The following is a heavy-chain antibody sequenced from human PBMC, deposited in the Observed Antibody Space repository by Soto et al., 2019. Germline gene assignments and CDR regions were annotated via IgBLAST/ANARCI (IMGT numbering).Heavy chain of an antibody. CDR2: ILYDGSKE. D-gene: IGHD2-21*01. Sequence: GGSLRLSCTDSGFSFNTYVMDWVRQAPGKGLEWVARILYDGSKEYYADPVKGRFTIPRDNSKNTLYLQMDRLRVEDTAVYFCAKGLALMADHWGQGTPVTVSS. J-gene: IGHJ4*02. V-gene: IGHV3-30*18. CDR3: AKGLALMADH. CDR1: GFSFNTYV.